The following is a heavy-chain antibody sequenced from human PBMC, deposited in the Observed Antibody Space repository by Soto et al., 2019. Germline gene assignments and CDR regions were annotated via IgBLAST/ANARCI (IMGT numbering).Heavy chain of an antibody. Sequence: GGSLRLSCAASGFTLSSYAMHWVRQAPGKGLEWVAVISYDGSNKYYADSVKGRFTISRDNSKNTLYLQMNSLRAEDTAVYYCARGTDYYGSGSSLDYWGQGTLVTVSS. D-gene: IGHD3-10*01. CDR1: GFTLSSYA. CDR3: ARGTDYYGSGSSLDY. CDR2: ISYDGSNK. J-gene: IGHJ4*02. V-gene: IGHV3-30-3*01.